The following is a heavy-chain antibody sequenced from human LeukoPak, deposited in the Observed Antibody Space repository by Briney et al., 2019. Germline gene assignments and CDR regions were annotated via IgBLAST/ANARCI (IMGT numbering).Heavy chain of an antibody. V-gene: IGHV3-23*01. CDR1: GFTFSSYA. Sequence: GGSLRLSCAASGFTFSSYAMSWVRQAPGKGLEWVSAISGSGGSTYYADFVKGRFTISRDNSKNTLYLQMNSLRAEDTAVYYCANVPSYSSGWHDDAFDIWGQGTMVTVSS. D-gene: IGHD6-19*01. CDR3: ANVPSYSSGWHDDAFDI. J-gene: IGHJ3*02. CDR2: ISGSGGST.